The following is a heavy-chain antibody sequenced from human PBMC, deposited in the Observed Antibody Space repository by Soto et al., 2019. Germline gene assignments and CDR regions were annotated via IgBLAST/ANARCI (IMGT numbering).Heavy chain of an antibody. V-gene: IGHV6-1*01. CDR2: TYYRSKWYN. J-gene: IGHJ3*02. CDR1: GDSVSSNSAA. D-gene: IGHD6-19*01. CDR3: ARDPNNSDWALGPFDI. Sequence: SQTLSLTYAISGDSVSSNSAAWNWIRQSPSRGLEWLGRTYYRSKWYNDYAVSVKGRITINPDTSKNQFSLQLNSVTPEDTAGYYGARDPNNSDWALGPFDIWGQGTMVIVSS.